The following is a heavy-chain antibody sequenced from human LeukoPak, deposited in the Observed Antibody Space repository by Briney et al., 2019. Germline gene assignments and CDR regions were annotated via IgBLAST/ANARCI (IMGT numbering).Heavy chain of an antibody. V-gene: IGHV3-30-3*01. Sequence: GGSLRLSCAASGFTFSSYAMHWVRQAPGKGLEWVAVISYDGSNKYYADSVKGRFTISRDNSKNTLYLQMNSLRAEDTAVYYCARDGEIVVVPAAFIFDYWGQGTLVTVSS. CDR2: ISYDGSNK. J-gene: IGHJ4*02. CDR3: ARDGEIVVVPAAFIFDY. CDR1: GFTFSSYA. D-gene: IGHD2-2*01.